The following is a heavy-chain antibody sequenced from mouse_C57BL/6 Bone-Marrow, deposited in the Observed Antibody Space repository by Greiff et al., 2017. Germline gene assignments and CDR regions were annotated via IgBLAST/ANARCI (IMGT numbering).Heavy chain of an antibody. CDR2: ISYRGST. J-gene: IGHJ2*01. V-gene: IGHV3-1*01. CDR1: GYSITSGYD. Sequence: VHLVESGPGMVKPSQSLSLTCTVTGYSITSGYDWHWIRHFPGNKLEWMGYISYRGSTNYNPSLNSRIPITHDTSKNHFFLKLNSVTTEDTATYYCARGTTVEGYFDYWGQGTTLTVSS. CDR3: ARGTTVEGYFDY. D-gene: IGHD1-1*01.